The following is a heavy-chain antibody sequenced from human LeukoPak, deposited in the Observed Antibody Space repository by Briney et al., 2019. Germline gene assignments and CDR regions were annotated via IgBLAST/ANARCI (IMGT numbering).Heavy chain of an antibody. J-gene: IGHJ5*02. V-gene: IGHV3-74*01. CDR1: GFTLSSYW. D-gene: IGHD6-19*01. Sequence: GGSLTLSCAASGFTLSSYWMHWVRQPPGKGLVWVSRINTDGRTTGYADSVKGRVTISRDNAKNTLYLQMNRLRDDDTAVYYCARVGSSGWYPDNWFDPWGQGTLVTVSS. CDR3: ARVGSSGWYPDNWFDP. CDR2: INTDGRTT.